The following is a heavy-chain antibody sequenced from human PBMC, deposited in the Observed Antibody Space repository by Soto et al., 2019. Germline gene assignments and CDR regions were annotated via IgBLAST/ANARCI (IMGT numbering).Heavy chain of an antibody. V-gene: IGHV1-46*01. CDR2: INPSGTST. J-gene: IGHJ4*02. D-gene: IGHD5-12*01. Sequence: ASVKVSCKASGFIFSKYYMHWVRQAPGQRLEWVGRINPSGTSTSYAQKFQGRVTMTRDTSTSTDYMELSSLRSEDTAVYYCARDRWLRLSYFEYWGQGTLVTVSS. CDR3: ARDRWLRLSYFEY. CDR1: GFIFSKYY.